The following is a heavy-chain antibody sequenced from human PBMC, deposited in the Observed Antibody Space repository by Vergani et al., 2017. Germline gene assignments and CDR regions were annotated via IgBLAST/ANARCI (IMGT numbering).Heavy chain of an antibody. CDR3: ARASGSGSWPHFDC. CDR1: GGPISSYY. V-gene: IGHV4-4*07. D-gene: IGHD6-13*01. Sequence: QVQLQESGPGLVKPSETLSLTCTVSGGPISSYYWSWIRQPAGKGLEWIGRIYTSGSTNYNPSLKSRVTMSVDTSKNQFSLKLSSVTAEDTAVYYCARASGSGSWPHFDCWGQGTLVTVSS. CDR2: IYTSGST. J-gene: IGHJ4*02.